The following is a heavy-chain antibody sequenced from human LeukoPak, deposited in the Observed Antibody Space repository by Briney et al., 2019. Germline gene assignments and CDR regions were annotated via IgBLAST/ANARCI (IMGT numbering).Heavy chain of an antibody. D-gene: IGHD2-15*01. CDR1: GYTFTSYD. CDR3: ASSSRRDNWFDP. Sequence: ASVKVSCKASGYTFTSYDIHWVRQATGHGLEWMGWLNPNTAHTGHAQKFQGRVTITRDTSASTAYMELSSLRSEDTAVYYCASSSRRDNWFDPWGQGTLVTVSS. V-gene: IGHV1-8*01. CDR2: LNPNTAHT. J-gene: IGHJ5*02.